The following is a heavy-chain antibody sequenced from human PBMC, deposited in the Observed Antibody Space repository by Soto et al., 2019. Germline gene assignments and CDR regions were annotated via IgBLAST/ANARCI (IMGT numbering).Heavy chain of an antibody. CDR2: IYSSENT. D-gene: IGHD2-2*01. CDR1: GGSVSSNSYS. J-gene: IGHJ4*02. V-gene: IGHV4-39*01. CDR3: ARASGYCSSTSCQHFDY. Sequence: SETLSLTCTVSGGSVSSNSYSWGWIRQSPGKGLEWIGTIYSSENTYYNPSLLSRVTISVDTSKNQFSLKLSSVTAADTAVYYCARASGYCSSTSCQHFDYWGQGTLVNVSS.